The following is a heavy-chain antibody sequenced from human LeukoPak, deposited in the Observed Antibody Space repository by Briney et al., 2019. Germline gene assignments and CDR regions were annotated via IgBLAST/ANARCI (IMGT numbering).Heavy chain of an antibody. CDR3: ARSRAPDYYGMDV. V-gene: IGHV4-59*01. CDR2: IYYSGST. J-gene: IGHJ6*02. CDR1: GGSISSYY. Sequence: SETLSLTCTVSGGSISSYYWSRIRQPPGKGLEWIGYIYYSGSTNYNPSLKSRVTISVDTSKNQFSLKLSSVTAADTAVYYCARSRAPDYYGMDVWGQGTTVTVSS.